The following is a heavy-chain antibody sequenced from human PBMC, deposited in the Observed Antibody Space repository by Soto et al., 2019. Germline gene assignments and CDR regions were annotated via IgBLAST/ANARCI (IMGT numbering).Heavy chain of an antibody. J-gene: IGHJ4*02. CDR2: INPNGGST. CDR3: ARGRLRWPYFEY. D-gene: IGHD4-17*01. V-gene: IGHV1-46*01. CDR1: ADTFTSYY. Sequence: SVKVSCTAPADTFTSYYIHWVRQAPGHGLEWMGIINPNGGSTKFAQTFQGRITMTRDTSTSTAYMELRRLRSEDTAVYYCARGRLRWPYFEYWGQGALVTVSS.